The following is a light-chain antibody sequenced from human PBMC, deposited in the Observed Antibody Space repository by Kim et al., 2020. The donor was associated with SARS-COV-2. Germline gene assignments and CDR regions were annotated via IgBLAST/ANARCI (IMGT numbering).Light chain of an antibody. Sequence: PGNTTRLPCSGDALPNQYAYWFQQKPGQAPVLLIYEDTERPPGIPERFSGSTSGTTVTLTISGVQAEDEADYYCQSSDSSDTFWVFGGGTQLTVL. J-gene: IGLJ3*02. V-gene: IGLV3-25*03. CDR1: ALPNQY. CDR3: QSSDSSDTFWV. CDR2: EDT.